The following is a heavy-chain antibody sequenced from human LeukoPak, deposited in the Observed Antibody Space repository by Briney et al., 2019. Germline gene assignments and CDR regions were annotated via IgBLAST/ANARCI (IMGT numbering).Heavy chain of an antibody. CDR3: ARLQGVAPPDAFDI. D-gene: IGHD3-3*01. CDR2: IHYTGST. V-gene: IGHV4-30-4*08. CDR1: GGSISSGGYY. Sequence: PSQTLSLTCTVSGGSISSGGYYWSWIRQYPGKGLEWIGYIHYTGSTYYNPSLKRRVTISVDTSKNQFSLKLSSVTAADTAVYYCARLQGVAPPDAFDIWGQGTMVTVSS. J-gene: IGHJ3*02.